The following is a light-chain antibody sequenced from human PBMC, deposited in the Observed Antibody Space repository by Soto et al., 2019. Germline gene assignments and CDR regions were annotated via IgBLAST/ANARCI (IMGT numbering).Light chain of an antibody. V-gene: IGKV1-5*01. J-gene: IGKJ4*01. CDR1: QSISSW. Sequence: DIQMTQSPSTLSASVGDRVTITCRASQSISSWLAWYQQKQGKAPKLLIYDASSLESGVPSRFSGSGSGTDFTLTISCLQSEDFATYYCQQYYSYPLTFGGGTKVDIK. CDR2: DAS. CDR3: QQYYSYPLT.